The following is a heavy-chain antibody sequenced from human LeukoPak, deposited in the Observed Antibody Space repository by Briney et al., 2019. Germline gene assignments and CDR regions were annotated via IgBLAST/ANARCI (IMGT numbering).Heavy chain of an antibody. CDR3: ARDPYPDFWSGSHFDI. CDR1: DYTFTSHG. V-gene: IGHV1-18*01. CDR2: ISAYSGKT. D-gene: IGHD3-3*01. Sequence: ASVKVSCKASDYTFTSHGISWVRQAPGQGLEWMGWISAYSGKTNYAQRLQGRVTMTTDISTSTAYMELRSLRSDDTAVYYCARDPYPDFWSGSHFDIWGQGTMVTVSS. J-gene: IGHJ3*02.